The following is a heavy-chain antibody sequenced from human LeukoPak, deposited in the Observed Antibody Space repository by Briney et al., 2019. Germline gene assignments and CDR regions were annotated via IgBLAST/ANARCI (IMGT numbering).Heavy chain of an antibody. CDR3: ARDHPSPCIAPAE. CDR1: GGSMSSGNYC. D-gene: IGHD6-13*01. CDR2: IFYSGTI. V-gene: IGHV4-31*03. J-gene: IGHJ4*02. Sequence: KPSETLSLTCTVSGGSMSSGNYCWTWIRQLPGKGLEWIGYIFYSGTIYYNPSLKGRISMSVDTSEKQFSLKVYSVTVADTAVYYCARDHPSPCIAPAEWGQGTLVTVSS.